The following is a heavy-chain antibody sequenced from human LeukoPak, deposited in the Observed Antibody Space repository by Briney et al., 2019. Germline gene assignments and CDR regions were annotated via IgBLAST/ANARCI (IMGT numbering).Heavy chain of an antibody. Sequence: SGGSLRLSCAASGFTFSIYGMHWLRQAPGKGLEGVTFIRYDESNKYYADSVKGRFTISRDNSKNTLYLQMTSLRTEDTAVYSCAKDSNPPSPEVRPFDYWGQGTLVTVSS. CDR1: GFTFSIYG. V-gene: IGHV3-30*02. CDR3: AKDSNPPSPEVRPFDY. CDR2: IRYDESNK. D-gene: IGHD1-14*01. J-gene: IGHJ4*02.